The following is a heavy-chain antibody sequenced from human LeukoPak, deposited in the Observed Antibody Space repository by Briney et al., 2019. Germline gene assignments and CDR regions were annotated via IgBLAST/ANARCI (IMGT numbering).Heavy chain of an antibody. D-gene: IGHD1-26*01. Sequence: GRSLRLSCAASGFTFSSYGMHWVRQAPGKGLEWVAVIWYDGSNKYYADSVKGRFTISRDNSKNTLYLQMNSLRAEDTAVYYCARDGAVYESGSYPGYCFDYWGQGTLVTVSS. CDR3: ARDGAVYESGSYPGYCFDY. J-gene: IGHJ4*02. CDR1: GFTFSSYG. V-gene: IGHV3-33*01. CDR2: IWYDGSNK.